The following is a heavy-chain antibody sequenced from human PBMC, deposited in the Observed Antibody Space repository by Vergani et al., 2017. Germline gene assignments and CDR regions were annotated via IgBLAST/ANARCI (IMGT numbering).Heavy chain of an antibody. CDR2: ISYDGSNR. V-gene: IGHV3-30*18. CDR3: ANSPDRDFWSANYNYYIAV. Sequence: QVHLVESGGGVVQPGRSLRLSCAASGFTFSSYGMHWVRQAPGKGLEWVAVISYDGSNRYYADSVKGRFTISRDNSKNTLYLQMTSLRAEDTAVYYCANSPDRDFWSANYNYYIAVWGKGSTATVSS. CDR1: GFTFSSYG. D-gene: IGHD3-3*01. J-gene: IGHJ6*03.